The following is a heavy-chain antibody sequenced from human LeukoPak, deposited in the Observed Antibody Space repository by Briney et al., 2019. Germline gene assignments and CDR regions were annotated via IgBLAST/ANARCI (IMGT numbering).Heavy chain of an antibody. J-gene: IGHJ4*02. CDR2: IYYSGST. CDR1: GGSISSYY. CDR3: ARENWNYGIQNFDY. Sequence: SETLSLTCTVSGGSISSYYWSWIRQPPGKGLEWIGYIYYSGSTNYNPSLKSRVTISVDTSKNQFSLKLSSVNAADTAVYYCARENWNYGIQNFDYWGQGTLVTV. D-gene: IGHD1-7*01. V-gene: IGHV4-59*12.